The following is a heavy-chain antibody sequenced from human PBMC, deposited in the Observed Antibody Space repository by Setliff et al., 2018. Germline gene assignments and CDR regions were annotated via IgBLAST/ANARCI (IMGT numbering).Heavy chain of an antibody. J-gene: IGHJ4*02. Sequence: ASVQVSCKSSGFTFTDYGITWVRQVPGQGLEWMGWINNYSFKTNYPQKFLGRVTVTTDTSTGTAYMELGSLTSDDTAIYYCARINFYVSSGYYYAPDYWGPGTLVTVSS. CDR2: INNYSFKT. D-gene: IGHD3-22*01. V-gene: IGHV1-18*01. CDR1: GFTFTDYG. CDR3: ARINFYVSSGYYYAPDY.